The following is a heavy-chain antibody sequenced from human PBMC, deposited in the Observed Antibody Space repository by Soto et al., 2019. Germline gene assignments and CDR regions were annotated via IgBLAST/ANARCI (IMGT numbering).Heavy chain of an antibody. D-gene: IGHD6-19*01. Sequence: EVQLLESGGGLVQPGRSLRLSCAASGFTFSSYAMNWVRQAPGKGLEWVSAMSGTGGSTYYADSVKGRFTLSRDNSKNTLYLQMSSLRVEDTAVFDCAKAGFSSGWSPSYFDYWGQGTLVTVS. CDR3: AKAGFSSGWSPSYFDY. V-gene: IGHV3-23*01. CDR2: MSGTGGST. J-gene: IGHJ4*02. CDR1: GFTFSSYA.